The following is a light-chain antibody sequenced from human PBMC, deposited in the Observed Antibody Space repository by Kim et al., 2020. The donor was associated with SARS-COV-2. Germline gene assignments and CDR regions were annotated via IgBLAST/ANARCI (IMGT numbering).Light chain of an antibody. CDR2: AAS. CDR3: QQSYSTPPA. J-gene: IGKJ1*01. Sequence: DIQMTQSPSSLSASVGDRVTITCRASQTISGYLNWYQQKPGKAPKLLIYAASSLLGGIPSRFSGSGSGTDFTLTISSLQPEGFATYHCQQSYSTPPAFGQGTKVDIK. CDR1: QTISGY. V-gene: IGKV1-39*01.